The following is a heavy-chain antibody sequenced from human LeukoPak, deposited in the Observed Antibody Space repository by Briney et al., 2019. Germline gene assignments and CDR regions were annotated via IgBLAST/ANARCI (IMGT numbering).Heavy chain of an antibody. CDR2: INHSGST. J-gene: IGHJ4*02. V-gene: IGHV4-34*01. Sequence: PSETLSLTCAVYGGSFSGYYWSWIRQPPGKGLEWIGEINHSGSTNYNPSLKSRVTISVETSKNQVSLALSSVTAADTAVYYCAREQYSSGWYFDHWGQGTLVTVSS. CDR1: GGSFSGYY. CDR3: AREQYSSGWYFDH. D-gene: IGHD6-19*01.